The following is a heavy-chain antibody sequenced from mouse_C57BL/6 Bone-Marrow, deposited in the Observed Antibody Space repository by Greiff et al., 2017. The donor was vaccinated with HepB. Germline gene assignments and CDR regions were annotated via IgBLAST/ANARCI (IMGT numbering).Heavy chain of an antibody. Sequence: EVKLQESGPGLVKPSQSLSLTCSVTGYSITSGYYWNWIRQFPGNKLEWMGYISYDGSNNYNPSLKNRISITRDTSKNQFFLKLNSVTTEDTATYYCARVDDGYYEDYWGQGTTLTVSS. J-gene: IGHJ2*01. D-gene: IGHD2-3*01. V-gene: IGHV3-6*01. CDR3: ARVDDGYYEDY. CDR1: GYSITSGYY. CDR2: ISYDGSN.